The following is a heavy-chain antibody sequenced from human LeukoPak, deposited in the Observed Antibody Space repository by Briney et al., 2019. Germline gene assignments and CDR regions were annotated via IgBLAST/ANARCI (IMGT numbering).Heavy chain of an antibody. CDR3: ARDRMEPDYYYYYGMDV. V-gene: IGHV1-18*01. CDR2: ISAYNGNT. Sequence: ASVKVSCKASGYTFTSYGISWVRQAPGQGLEWMGWISAYNGNTNYAQKLQGRVTMTTDTSTSTAYMELRSLRSDDTAVYYCARDRMEPDYYYYYGMDVWGQGTTVTVSS. J-gene: IGHJ6*02. CDR1: GYTFTSYG. D-gene: IGHD1-14*01.